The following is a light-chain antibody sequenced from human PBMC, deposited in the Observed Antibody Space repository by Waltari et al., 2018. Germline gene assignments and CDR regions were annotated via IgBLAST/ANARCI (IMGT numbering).Light chain of an antibody. J-gene: IGLJ3*02. CDR3: ATWDDSLNAWV. Sequence: QSVLTQSPSASGIPGQRVTISCSGSSSNIGANYVYWYQQFPGTAPRLLIYRSYQRPSGVPDRFSGSKSGTSASLAISGLRSEDKADYYCATWDDSLNAWVFGGGTRLTAL. V-gene: IGLV1-47*01. CDR2: RSY. CDR1: SSNIGANY.